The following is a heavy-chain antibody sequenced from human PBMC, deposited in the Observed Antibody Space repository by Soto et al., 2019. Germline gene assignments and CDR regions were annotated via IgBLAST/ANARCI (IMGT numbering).Heavy chain of an antibody. CDR2: XXGXXXXX. Sequence: ASEQVSCKVSGYTFSSYRITLVRQAPGQGLEWXGWXXGXXXXXHXXXKFQGRVTLTTDSSSSTAYMGLRSLRSDDTAMYYCARDLSAGTAGYWGQGTLVTVSS. CDR1: GYTFSSYR. V-gene: IGHV1-18*01. D-gene: IGHD1-7*01. CDR3: ARDLSAGTAGY. J-gene: IGHJ4*02.